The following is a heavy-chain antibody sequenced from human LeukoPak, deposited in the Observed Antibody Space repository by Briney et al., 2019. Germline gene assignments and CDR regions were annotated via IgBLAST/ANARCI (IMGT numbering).Heavy chain of an antibody. D-gene: IGHD1-14*01. Sequence: PGGSLRLSCAASGFIFSSHGMNWVRQAPGKGLEWVSGISPSGDITYYADSVKGRFTISRDNSKNTLYLQMNSLRAEDTAVYYCARDAPPRTSPDYYYYYMDVWGKGTTVTISS. CDR2: ISPSGDIT. V-gene: IGHV3-23*01. CDR1: GFIFSSHG. J-gene: IGHJ6*03. CDR3: ARDAPPRTSPDYYYYYMDV.